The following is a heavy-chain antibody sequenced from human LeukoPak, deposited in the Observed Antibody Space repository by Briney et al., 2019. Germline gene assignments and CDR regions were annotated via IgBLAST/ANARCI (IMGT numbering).Heavy chain of an antibody. V-gene: IGHV3-23*01. D-gene: IGHD6-19*01. Sequence: QPGGSLRLSCAASGFTFSNYAMSWVRQAPGKGLEWVSAVSGSGGNTYYADSVKGRFTISRDNSKNTLYLQMNSLRAEDTAVYYCARGGRKQWLAPPYWGQGTLVTVSS. J-gene: IGHJ4*02. CDR3: ARGGRKQWLAPPY. CDR1: GFTFSNYA. CDR2: VSGSGGNT.